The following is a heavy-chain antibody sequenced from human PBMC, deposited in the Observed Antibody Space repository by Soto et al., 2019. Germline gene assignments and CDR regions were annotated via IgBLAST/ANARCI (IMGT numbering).Heavy chain of an antibody. CDR1: GFTFSNYA. Sequence: GGSLRLSCAASGFTFSNYAMSWVRQAPGKGLDWVSTISGSGGTTYYSDSVKGRFTISRDNSTNTLFLQMNSLRAEDTAVYYCATAQRITVMEVAPWAYFDFWGQGTLVTVSS. CDR3: ATAQRITVMEVAPWAYFDF. J-gene: IGHJ4*02. CDR2: ISGSGGTT. D-gene: IGHD3-22*01. V-gene: IGHV3-23*01.